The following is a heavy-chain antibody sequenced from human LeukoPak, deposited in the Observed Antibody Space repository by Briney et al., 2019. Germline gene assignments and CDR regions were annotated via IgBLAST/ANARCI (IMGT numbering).Heavy chain of an antibody. D-gene: IGHD2-21*02. CDR2: MHAGNGNT. J-gene: IGHJ4*02. V-gene: IGHV1-2*02. Sequence: ASVKVSCKASGYTFTSYYIHWVRQAPGQGPEWLGWMHAGNGNTRYPEKFEGRVTMTRDTSSNTAYMDLSSLRSDDTAVYYCAREGSYCVGGDCYSFDFWGQGTLVTVSS. CDR1: GYTFTSYY. CDR3: AREGSYCVGGDCYSFDF.